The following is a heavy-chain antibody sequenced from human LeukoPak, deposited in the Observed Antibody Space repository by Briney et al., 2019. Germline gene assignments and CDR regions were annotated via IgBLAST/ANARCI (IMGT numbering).Heavy chain of an antibody. Sequence: GGSLRLSCAASGFTFNIYGMHWVRQAPGNGLEWVAGISYDEMYQYYADSVKGRFTISRDNSKNTLFLQMNSLRAEDTAIYYCAKDRDYYGSGSDYWGQGTLVTVSS. J-gene: IGHJ4*02. V-gene: IGHV3-30*18. CDR3: AKDRDYYGSGSDY. CDR1: GFTFNIYG. CDR2: ISYDEMYQ. D-gene: IGHD3-10*01.